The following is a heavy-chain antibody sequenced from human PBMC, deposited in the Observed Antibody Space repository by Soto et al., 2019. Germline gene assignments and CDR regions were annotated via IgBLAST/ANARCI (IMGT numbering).Heavy chain of an antibody. V-gene: IGHV1-3*01. CDR1: GYTFTTYT. D-gene: IGHD1-26*01. Sequence: QVQLVQSGAEVKKPGASVKVSCRASGYTFTTYTLLWVRQAPGQRLEWMAWINPGNGDTKYSQNFQGRVTATRGTSASTAYKEMSSLRSEDTSTYYCARKQPGFQIGWAWALDIWGQGTMVTVSS. CDR3: ARKQPGFQIGWAWALDI. CDR2: INPGNGDT. J-gene: IGHJ3*02.